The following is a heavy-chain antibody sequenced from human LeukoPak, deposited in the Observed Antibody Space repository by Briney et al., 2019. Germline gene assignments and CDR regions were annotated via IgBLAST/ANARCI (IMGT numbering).Heavy chain of an antibody. Sequence: ASVKVSCKASGYTFTSYYMHWVRQAPGQGLEWMGIINPSGGSTNYAQKFQERVTITRDMSTSTAYMELSSLRSEDTAVYYCAAGGGDGYWGQGTLVTVSS. CDR2: INPSGGST. J-gene: IGHJ4*02. CDR1: GYTFTSYY. V-gene: IGHV1-46*01. D-gene: IGHD3-16*01. CDR3: AAGGGDGY.